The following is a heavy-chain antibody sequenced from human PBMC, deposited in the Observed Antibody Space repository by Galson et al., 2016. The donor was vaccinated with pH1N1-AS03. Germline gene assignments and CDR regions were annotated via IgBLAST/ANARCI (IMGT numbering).Heavy chain of an antibody. V-gene: IGHV1-46*01. Sequence: SVKVSCKASGYTLTRYYMHWVRQAPGQGLEWMGIIDPSGGPTTYAPKFQGRITITTDTSTSTVYMELSSLRSEDTAVYYCAREGIYCVDGACHHRTDGFEIWGQGTEVTVSS. CDR3: AREGIYCVDGACHHRTDGFEI. CDR2: IDPSGGPT. J-gene: IGHJ3*02. CDR1: GYTLTRYY. D-gene: IGHD2-21*01.